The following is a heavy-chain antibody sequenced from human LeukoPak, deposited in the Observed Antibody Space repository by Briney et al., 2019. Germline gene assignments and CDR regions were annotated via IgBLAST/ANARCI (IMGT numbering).Heavy chain of an antibody. V-gene: IGHV4-59*01. CDR3: ARGNDYGDLLDY. CDR2: IYDSGNT. Sequence: SETLSLTCTVSGSSISSWYWSWIRQPPGKGLEWIGYIYDSGNTNYNPSLKTRVTISADTSKNQLSLNLTSVTAADTAVYYCARGNDYGDLLDYWGQGTLVTVSS. D-gene: IGHD4-17*01. CDR1: GSSISSWY. J-gene: IGHJ4*02.